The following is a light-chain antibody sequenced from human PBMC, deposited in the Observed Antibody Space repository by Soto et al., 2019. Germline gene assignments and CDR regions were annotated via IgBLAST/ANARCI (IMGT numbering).Light chain of an antibody. V-gene: IGKV1-39*01. CDR2: AAS. CDR1: QNISTN. J-gene: IGKJ2*01. Sequence: DIQMTQSPSSLSASVGDRVTITCRASQNISTNLNWYQKKTGKAPKLLIHAASSLQSGVPSRFSGSGAGTDFTLTINSLQPEDFATYYCQQSYSTPPDTFGQGTKLEIK. CDR3: QQSYSTPPDT.